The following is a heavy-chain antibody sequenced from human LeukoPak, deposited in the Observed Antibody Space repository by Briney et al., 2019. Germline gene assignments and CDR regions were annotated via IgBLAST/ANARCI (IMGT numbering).Heavy chain of an antibody. CDR1: GGSIRSDDYY. CDR3: ARHQFQLLVNDDAFDV. J-gene: IGHJ3*01. CDR2: IYYSGST. D-gene: IGHD2-2*01. V-gene: IGHV4-30-4*01. Sequence: SQTLSLTCAVSGGSIRSDDYYWSWIRPSPGMGLVWIVYIYYSGSTYYNPSLKSRITISVDTSKNQFSLKMNSVTAADTAVYYCARHQFQLLVNDDAFDVWGQGTMVTVSS.